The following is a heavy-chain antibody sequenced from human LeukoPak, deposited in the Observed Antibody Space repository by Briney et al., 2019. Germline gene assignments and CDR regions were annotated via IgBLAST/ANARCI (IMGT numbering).Heavy chain of an antibody. V-gene: IGHV1-2*06. CDR1: GYTFTGYY. Sequence: ASVKVSCKASGYTFTGYYMHWVRQAPGQGLEWMGRINPNSGGTNYAQKFQGRVTMTRDTSISTAYMELSRLRSDDTAVYYCARGRGDWNYPYYYYYGMDVWGQGTTVTVSS. D-gene: IGHD1-7*01. CDR2: INPNSGGT. J-gene: IGHJ6*02. CDR3: ARGRGDWNYPYYYYYGMDV.